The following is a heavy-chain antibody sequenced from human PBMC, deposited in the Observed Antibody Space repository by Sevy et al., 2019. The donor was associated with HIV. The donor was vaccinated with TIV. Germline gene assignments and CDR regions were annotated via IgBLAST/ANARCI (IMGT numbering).Heavy chain of an antibody. CDR1: GFTFSNAW. V-gene: IGHV3-15*01. CDR3: TTDPIILLLVTDGVAV. Sequence: GGSLRLSCVASGFTFSNAWMNWVRQAPGKGLEWVGRIQSTTDGGTIDYVAPVKGRFTISRDDSKNMLYLQMNSLKTEDTGVYYCTTDPIILLLVTDGVAVWGQGTTVTVSS. D-gene: IGHD2-8*02. J-gene: IGHJ6*02. CDR2: IQSTTDGGTI.